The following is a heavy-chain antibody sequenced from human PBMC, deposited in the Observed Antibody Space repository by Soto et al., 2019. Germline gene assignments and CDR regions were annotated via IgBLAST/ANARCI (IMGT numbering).Heavy chain of an antibody. CDR3: AKEGVTNYTDYYFDL. D-gene: IGHD4-4*01. V-gene: IGHV3-23*01. J-gene: IGHJ4*01. CDR2: LSDGGGST. CDR1: GFTFSNYA. Sequence: GGSLRLSCAASGFTFSNYAMSWVRQAPGKGLEWVSGLSDGGGSTFYADSVKGRFTISRDNAKNTLYLQMSSLRAEDTAVYYCAKEGVTNYTDYYFDLWGHGALVTVSS.